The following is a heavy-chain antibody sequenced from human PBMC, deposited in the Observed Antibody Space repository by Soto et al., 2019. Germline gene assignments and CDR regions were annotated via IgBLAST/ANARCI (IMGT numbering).Heavy chain of an antibody. CDR1: GFTFTSYA. J-gene: IGHJ4*02. Sequence: EVQLLESGGGLVQPGGSLRLSCSASGFTFTSYAMSWVRQAPGKGLEWVSGISGSGGDTKSADSVKGRFTISRDNFKNMLYLQMNSLRAEDTAVYYCAKHDFWTLYNPGLDSWGQGTLVTVSS. CDR2: ISGSGGDT. CDR3: AKHDFWTLYNPGLDS. V-gene: IGHV3-23*01. D-gene: IGHD3-3*01.